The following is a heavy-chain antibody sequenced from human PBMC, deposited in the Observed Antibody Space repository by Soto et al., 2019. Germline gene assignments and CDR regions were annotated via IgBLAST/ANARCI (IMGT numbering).Heavy chain of an antibody. CDR3: ARVRQYYDILTGTNWFDP. D-gene: IGHD3-9*01. J-gene: IGHJ5*02. Sequence: SVKVSFKASGYTFTSDGFSWVRQAPGQGLEWMGWISAYNGNTNYAQKLQGRVTMTTDTSTSTAYMELRSLRSDDTAVYYCARVRQYYDILTGTNWFDPWGQGTLVTVSS. V-gene: IGHV1-18*01. CDR2: ISAYNGNT. CDR1: GYTFTSDG.